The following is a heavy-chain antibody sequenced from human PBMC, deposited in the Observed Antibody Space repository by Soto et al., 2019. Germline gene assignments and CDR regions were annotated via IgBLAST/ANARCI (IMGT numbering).Heavy chain of an antibody. Sequence: ETLSLTSTDHDGYFSGYYWSWIHQPPGKGLDWIGEINHSGSTNYHPSLKSRVTISVDTSKNQFSLKLSSVTAAGTAVYYCARVGYPYYYDSSGPKRYYFDYWGQGTLVTV. CDR2: INHSGST. CDR1: DGYFSGYY. CDR3: ARVGYPYYYDSSGPKRYYFDY. J-gene: IGHJ4*02. V-gene: IGHV4-34*01. D-gene: IGHD3-22*01.